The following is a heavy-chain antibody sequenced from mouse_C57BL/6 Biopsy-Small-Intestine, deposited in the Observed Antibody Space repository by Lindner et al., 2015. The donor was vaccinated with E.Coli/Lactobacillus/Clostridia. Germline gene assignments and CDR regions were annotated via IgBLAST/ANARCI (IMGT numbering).Heavy chain of an antibody. Sequence: VQLQESGPELVKPGASVKMSCKASGYKFTDYYMYWVKQSHGKSLEWIGYIYPNNGGNGYNQKFKGEATLTVDKSSSTAYMEFRSLTSEDSAVYYCARDRDYGNYFYAMDYWGQGTSVTVSS. CDR3: ARDRDYGNYFYAMDY. CDR1: GYKFTDYY. D-gene: IGHD2-1*01. J-gene: IGHJ4*01. V-gene: IGHV1-34*01. CDR2: IYPNNGGN.